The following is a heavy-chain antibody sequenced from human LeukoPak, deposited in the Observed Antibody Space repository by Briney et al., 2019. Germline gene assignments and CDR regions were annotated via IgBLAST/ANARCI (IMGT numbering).Heavy chain of an antibody. CDR3: ARVTNYYYMDV. J-gene: IGHJ6*03. Sequence: ASVKVSCKASAYTFTDYYIHWVRQAPGQGLEWMGWINPNTGDTHYAQKILSRVTMTRDTSVSTAYMELSRLTSDDTAVYYCARVTNYYYMDVWGKGTTVTISS. CDR1: AYTFTDYY. CDR2: INPNTGDT. D-gene: IGHD1-14*01. V-gene: IGHV1-2*02.